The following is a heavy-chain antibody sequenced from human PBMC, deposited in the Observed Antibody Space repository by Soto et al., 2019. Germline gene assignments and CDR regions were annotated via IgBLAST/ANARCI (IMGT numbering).Heavy chain of an antibody. CDR2: IFHLGNT. CDR1: GVSITSTNW. J-gene: IGHJ4*02. V-gene: IGHV4-4*02. CDR3: AKVSVAGTYRFDS. D-gene: IGHD6-19*01. Sequence: SETLSLTCDVSGVSITSTNWWSWARQPPGRGLEWIGEIFHLGNTNYNPSLKSRVTLSIDKSKNQFSLKVSSVTAADTAVYYCAKVSVAGTYRFDSWGQGTLVTVSS.